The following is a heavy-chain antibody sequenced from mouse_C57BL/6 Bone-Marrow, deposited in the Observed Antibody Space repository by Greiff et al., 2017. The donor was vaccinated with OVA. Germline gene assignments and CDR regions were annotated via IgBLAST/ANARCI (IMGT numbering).Heavy chain of an antibody. D-gene: IGHD2-10*02. Sequence: VQLQQPGAELVKPGASVKLSCKASGYTFTRYWMQWVKQRPGQGLEWIGVIDPSDSYTNYNQKFKGKATLTVDTSSSTAYMQLSSLTSEDAAVYYCARVCWYFDVWGTGSTVTVSS. CDR1: GYTFTRYW. CDR2: IDPSDSYT. J-gene: IGHJ1*03. CDR3: ARVCWYFDV. V-gene: IGHV1-50*01.